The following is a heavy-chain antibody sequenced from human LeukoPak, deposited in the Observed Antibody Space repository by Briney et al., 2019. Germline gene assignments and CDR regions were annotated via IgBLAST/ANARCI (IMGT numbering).Heavy chain of an antibody. CDR1: GGSISSYY. J-gene: IGHJ4*02. Sequence: PSETLSLTCTVSGGSISSYYWSWIRQPPGKGLEWIGYIYYSGSTNYNPSLKSRVTISIDTSKNQFPLKLSSVTAADTAVYYCASGDYGGDYFDYWGQGTLVTVSS. D-gene: IGHD4-23*01. V-gene: IGHV4-59*01. CDR3: ASGDYGGDYFDY. CDR2: IYYSGST.